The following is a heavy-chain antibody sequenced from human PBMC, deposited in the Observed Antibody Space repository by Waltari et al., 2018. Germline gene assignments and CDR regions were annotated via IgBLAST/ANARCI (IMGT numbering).Heavy chain of an antibody. V-gene: IGHV1-46*01. CDR3: ARGLETAFMPADY. CDR2: IHPSGGTT. D-gene: IGHD2-2*01. Sequence: QVQLVQSGAEVKKSGASVKISCKASGYTFTSYYMHWVRQAPGQGLGWMGIIHPSGGTTTYTQKFQGRVTMTRDTSTSTVYMELSSLTSEDTAVFYCARGLETAFMPADYWGQGTLVTVSS. J-gene: IGHJ4*02. CDR1: GYTFTSYY.